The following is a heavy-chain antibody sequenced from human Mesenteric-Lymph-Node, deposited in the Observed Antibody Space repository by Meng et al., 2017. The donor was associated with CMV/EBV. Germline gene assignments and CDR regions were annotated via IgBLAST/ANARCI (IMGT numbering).Heavy chain of an antibody. CDR1: GFTFEDNT. Sequence: GESLKISCAASGFTFEDNTMSWVRQAPGKGLEWVSAISGSGGSTYYADSVKGRFTISRDNSKNTLYLQMNSLRAEDTAVYYCAKDVGGGYVDYWGQGTLVTVSS. CDR2: ISGSGGST. CDR3: AKDVGGGYVDY. V-gene: IGHV3-23*01. J-gene: IGHJ4*02. D-gene: IGHD4-23*01.